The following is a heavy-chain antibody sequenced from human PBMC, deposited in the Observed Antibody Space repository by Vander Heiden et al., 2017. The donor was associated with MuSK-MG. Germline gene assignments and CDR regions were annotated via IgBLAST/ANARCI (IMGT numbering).Heavy chain of an antibody. Sequence: QVQLIQSGTEVKKPGSSVKVSCQASVGTFSSYAVSWVRQAPGQGLEWMGGIIPIFGTSNYAQKFQGRLTITADESTSTAYMELSGLRSDDTAVYFCTRAPVTVGYDLYDYWGQGTLVTVSS. V-gene: IGHV1-69*01. CDR2: IIPIFGTS. CDR3: TRAPVTVGYDLYDY. D-gene: IGHD5-12*01. J-gene: IGHJ4*02. CDR1: VGTFSSYA.